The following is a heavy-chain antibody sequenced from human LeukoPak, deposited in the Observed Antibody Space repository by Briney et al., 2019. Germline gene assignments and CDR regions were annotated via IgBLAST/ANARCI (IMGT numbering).Heavy chain of an antibody. D-gene: IGHD6-13*01. J-gene: IGHJ6*03. CDR1: GYTFTSYD. CDR3: ARFFSRYSSSWYYPNYYYYYMDV. Sequence: GASVKVSCKASGYTFTSYDINWVRQVTGQGLEWMGWMNPKSGNTGYAQKFQGRVTITRNTSISTAYMELSSLRSEDTAVYYCARFFSRYSSSWYYPNYYYYYMDVWGKGTTVTVSS. V-gene: IGHV1-8*03. CDR2: MNPKSGNT.